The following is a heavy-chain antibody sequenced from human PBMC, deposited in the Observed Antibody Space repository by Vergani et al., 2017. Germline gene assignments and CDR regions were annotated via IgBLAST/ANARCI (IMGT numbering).Heavy chain of an antibody. J-gene: IGHJ6*03. Sequence: QVQLVQSGAEVKKPGASVKVSCKASGYTFTGYYMHWVRQAPGQRLEWMRWINPNSGVTNYAQKFQGRVTMTRDTSISTAYMELSRLRSDDTAVYYCARDGRYCSSTSCYTYYYYYMDVWGKGTTVTVSS. CDR2: INPNSGVT. CDR3: ARDGRYCSSTSCYTYYYYYMDV. CDR1: GYTFTGYY. V-gene: IGHV1-2*02. D-gene: IGHD2-2*02.